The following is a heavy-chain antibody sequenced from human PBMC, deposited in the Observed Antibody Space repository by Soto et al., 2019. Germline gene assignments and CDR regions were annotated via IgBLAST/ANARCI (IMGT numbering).Heavy chain of an antibody. J-gene: IGHJ4*02. Sequence: QVQLVQSGAEVKKPGASVKVSCKASGYTFTSYGISWVRPAPGQGLEWMGWISAYNGNTKYAQKLPGRGTMNTDTATSTAYRGLMSLRSDCTSVYYCARGHNYVDYWGQGTLVTVSS. D-gene: IGHD2-21*01. V-gene: IGHV1-18*01. CDR1: GYTFTSYG. CDR2: ISAYNGNT. CDR3: ARGHNYVDY.